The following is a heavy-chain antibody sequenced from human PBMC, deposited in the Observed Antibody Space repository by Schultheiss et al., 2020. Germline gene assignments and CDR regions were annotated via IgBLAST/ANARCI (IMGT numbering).Heavy chain of an antibody. CDR3: ARTSRWFGGAIRRFDY. Sequence: SETLSLTCTVSGGSISSGSYYWSWIRQPAGKGLEWIGRIYTSGSTNYNPSLKSRVTISVDRSKNQFSLKLSSVTAADTAVYYCARTSRWFGGAIRRFDYWGQGTLVTVSS. D-gene: IGHD3-10*01. V-gene: IGHV4-61*02. CDR2: IYTSGST. CDR1: GGSISSGSYY. J-gene: IGHJ4*02.